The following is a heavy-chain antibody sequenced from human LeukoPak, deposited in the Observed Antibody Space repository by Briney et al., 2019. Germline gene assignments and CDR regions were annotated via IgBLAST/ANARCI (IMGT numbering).Heavy chain of an antibody. CDR2: ISSSSSYI. J-gene: IGHJ4*02. D-gene: IGHD5-12*01. CDR1: GFTFSSYS. CDR3: ARATRYSGYSIRVYSFDY. Sequence: GGSLRLSCAASGFTFSSYSMNWVRQAPGKGLEWVSSISSSSSYIYYADSVKGRFTISRDNAKNSLYLQVNSLRAEDTAVYYCARATRYSGYSIRVYSFDYWGQGTLVTVSS. V-gene: IGHV3-21*01.